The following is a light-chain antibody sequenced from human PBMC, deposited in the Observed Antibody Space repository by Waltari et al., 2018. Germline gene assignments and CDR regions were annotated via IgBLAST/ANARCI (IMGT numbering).Light chain of an antibody. CDR2: DAS. Sequence: EIVLTQSPATLSLSPGETATLSCRASQSVGTYLAWYQQRPGQAPRLLIYDASNRATGIPARFRGSGSGIDFTLTISSLEPEDFAVYYCQQRSNWTPHTFGQGARLEIK. J-gene: IGKJ2*01. CDR1: QSVGTY. V-gene: IGKV3-11*01. CDR3: QQRSNWTPHT.